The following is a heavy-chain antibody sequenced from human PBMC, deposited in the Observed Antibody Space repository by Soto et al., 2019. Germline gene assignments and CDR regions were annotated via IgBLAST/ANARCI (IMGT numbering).Heavy chain of an antibody. CDR1: GFTFDDYA. D-gene: IGHD1-26*01. CDR3: AKATTGSYYCGMDV. CDR2: ISWNSGSI. V-gene: IGHV3-9*01. J-gene: IGHJ6*02. Sequence: GGSLRLSCAASGFTFDDYAMHWVRQAPGKGLEWVSGISWNSGSIGYADSVKGRFTISRDNAKNSLYLQMNSLRAEDTALYYCAKATTGSYYCGMDVWGQGTTVTVSS.